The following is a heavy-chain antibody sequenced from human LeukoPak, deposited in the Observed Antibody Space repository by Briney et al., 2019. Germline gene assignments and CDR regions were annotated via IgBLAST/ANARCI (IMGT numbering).Heavy chain of an antibody. V-gene: IGHV3-66*01. CDR3: ARDAYCSTTSCKEYFDL. CDR1: GFTVSNNY. D-gene: IGHD2-2*01. Sequence: GGSLRLSCAGSGFTVSNNYMAWVRQAPGKGLEWVSVIYDGGFTEYTDSVKGRFTISRDNSKNTLDLQMNSLRAEDTAVYYCARDAYCSTTSCKEYFDLWGRGTLVTVSS. J-gene: IGHJ2*01. CDR2: IYDGGFT.